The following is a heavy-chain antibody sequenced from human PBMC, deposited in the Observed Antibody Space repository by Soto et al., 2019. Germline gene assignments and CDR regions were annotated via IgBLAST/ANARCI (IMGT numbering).Heavy chain of an antibody. CDR2: IYYSGST. Sequence: PSETLSLTCTVSGGSISSGDYYWSWIRQPPGKGLEWIGYIYYSGSTYYNPSLKSRVTISVDTSKNQFSLKLSSVTAEDTAVYYCARVSGWSFYYGMDVWGQGTTVTVSS. D-gene: IGHD6-19*01. CDR3: ARVSGWSFYYGMDV. J-gene: IGHJ6*02. CDR1: GGSISSGDYY. V-gene: IGHV4-30-4*01.